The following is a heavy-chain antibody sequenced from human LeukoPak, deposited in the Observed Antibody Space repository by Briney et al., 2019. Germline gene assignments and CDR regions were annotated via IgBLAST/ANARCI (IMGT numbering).Heavy chain of an antibody. J-gene: IGHJ4*02. CDR2: IYHSGST. CDR3: ASGILTGGDY. Sequence: SETLSLTCAVSGYSISSGYYWGWIRQPPGKGLEWIGSIYHSGSTYYNPSLKSRVTISVDTSKNQFSLKLSSVTAADTAVYYCASGILTGGDYWGQGTLVTVSS. CDR1: GYSISSGYY. D-gene: IGHD3-9*01. V-gene: IGHV4-38-2*01.